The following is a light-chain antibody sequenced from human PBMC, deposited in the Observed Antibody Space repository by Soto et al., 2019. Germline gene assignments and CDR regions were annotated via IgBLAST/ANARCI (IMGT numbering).Light chain of an antibody. CDR1: NSDVGNFNL. CDR2: EAN. V-gene: IGLV2-14*02. Sequence: QSALTQPASVSGSPGQSITISCTGTNSDVGNFNLVSWYQQHPDKAPKLIIYEANKRPSGVSGRFSGSKSGNTASLTISGLQAEDEADYYCSSYTDSSKYVFGTGTKVTVL. CDR3: SSYTDSSKYV. J-gene: IGLJ1*01.